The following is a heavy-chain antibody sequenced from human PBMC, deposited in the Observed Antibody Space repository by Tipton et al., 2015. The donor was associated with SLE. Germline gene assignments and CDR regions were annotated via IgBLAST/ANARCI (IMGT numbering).Heavy chain of an antibody. D-gene: IGHD4-17*01. CDR3: ARATVTRDAFDI. Sequence: TLSLTCTVSGGFIRSYYWSWFRQPAGKGLEWIGRIYTSGSTNYNPSLQSRVTMSVDTSKNQFSLKLSSVTAADTAVYYCARATVTRDAFDIWGQGTMVTVSS. CDR1: GGFIRSYY. V-gene: IGHV4-4*07. J-gene: IGHJ3*02. CDR2: IYTSGST.